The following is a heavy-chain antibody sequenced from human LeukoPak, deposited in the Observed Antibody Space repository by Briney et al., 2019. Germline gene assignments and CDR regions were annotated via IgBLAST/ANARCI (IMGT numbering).Heavy chain of an antibody. CDR3: ARVSYYGSGSLIFDY. J-gene: IGHJ4*02. V-gene: IGHV4-30-2*06. CDR1: GGSISSGGYS. CDR2: IYHSGST. Sequence: SQTLSLTCAVSGGSISSGGYSWSWIRQSPGKGLEWIGYIYHSGSTYYNPSLKSRVTISVDRSKNQFSLKLSSVTAADTAVYYCARVSYYGSGSLIFDYWGQGTLVTVSS. D-gene: IGHD3-10*01.